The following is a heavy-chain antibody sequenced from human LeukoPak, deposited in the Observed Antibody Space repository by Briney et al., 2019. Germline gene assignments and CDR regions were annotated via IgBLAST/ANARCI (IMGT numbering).Heavy chain of an antibody. CDR2: INAYNCNT. Sequence: GASEKVSCKASGYTFNTYGFSWVRQAPGQGLEWMRWINAYNCNTTYAPKPQGRVTMTTETSTSTAYMELRSLRSDDTAVYYCARRQGTTLSFDSWGQGTLVTVSS. D-gene: IGHD1-1*01. J-gene: IGHJ4*02. V-gene: IGHV1-18*01. CDR1: GYTFNTYG. CDR3: ARRQGTTLSFDS.